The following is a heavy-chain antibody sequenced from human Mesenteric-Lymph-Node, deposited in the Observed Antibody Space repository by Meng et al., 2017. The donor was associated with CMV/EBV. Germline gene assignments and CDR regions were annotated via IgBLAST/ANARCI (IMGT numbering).Heavy chain of an antibody. Sequence: GGSLRLSCAASGFTFSSYSMNWVRQAPGKGLEWVSSISSSSSYIYYADSVKGRFTISRDNAKNSLYLQMNSLRAEDTAVYYCAKDQAAAGILPDYWGQGTLVTVSS. D-gene: IGHD6-13*01. CDR1: GFTFSSYS. CDR2: ISSSSSYI. CDR3: AKDQAAAGILPDY. J-gene: IGHJ4*02. V-gene: IGHV3-21*01.